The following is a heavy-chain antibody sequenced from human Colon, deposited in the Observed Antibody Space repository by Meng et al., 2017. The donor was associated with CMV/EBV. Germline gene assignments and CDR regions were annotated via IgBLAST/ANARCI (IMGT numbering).Heavy chain of an antibody. CDR3: ARRGTGGRSFDY. V-gene: IGHV3-30*02. J-gene: IGHJ4*02. CDR2: IRNDESDK. CDR1: GFSMRSFG. Sequence: GGSLRLSCDASGFSMRSFGMHWVRQSPGEGLEWLSFIRNDESDKWYADSVKGRFAISRDNSENSLYLHMNSLRANDTAVYYCARRGTGGRSFDYWGQGTLVTVSS. D-gene: IGHD3-16*01.